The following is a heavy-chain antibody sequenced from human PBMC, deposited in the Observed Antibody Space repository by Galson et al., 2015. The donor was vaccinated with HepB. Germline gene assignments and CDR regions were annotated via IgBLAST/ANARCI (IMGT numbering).Heavy chain of an antibody. D-gene: IGHD3-16*02. Sequence: SVKVSCKASGYTFTSYYMHWVRQAPGQGLEWMGIINPSGGSTSYAQKFQGRVTITRDTSTSTVYMELSSLRSEDTAVYYCARGIMITFGGVIVPLLDYWGQGTLVTVSS. V-gene: IGHV1-46*01. CDR1: GYTFTSYY. CDR3: ARGIMITFGGVIVPLLDY. J-gene: IGHJ4*02. CDR2: INPSGGST.